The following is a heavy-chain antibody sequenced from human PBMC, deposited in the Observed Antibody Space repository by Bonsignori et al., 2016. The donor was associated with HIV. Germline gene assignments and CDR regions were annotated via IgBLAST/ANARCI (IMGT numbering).Heavy chain of an antibody. CDR3: ARSRYYPDVYYFDF. J-gene: IGHJ4*02. Sequence: QVQLQESGLGLVKPSQTLSLTCTVSGGSISSGSYYWSWIRQPAGRDWMDWAYLYQWEHQLQPLLKSRVTISVDTSKNQFSLKLSSVTAADTAVYYCARSRYYPDVYYFDFWGQGTLVTVSS. CDR2: LYQWEH. V-gene: IGHV4-61*02. D-gene: IGHD3-22*01. CDR1: GGSISSGSYY.